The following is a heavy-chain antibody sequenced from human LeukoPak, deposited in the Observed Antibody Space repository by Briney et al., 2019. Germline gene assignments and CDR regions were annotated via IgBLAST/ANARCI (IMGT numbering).Heavy chain of an antibody. J-gene: IGHJ4*02. D-gene: IGHD5-12*01. V-gene: IGHV3-23*01. CDR1: GFTFSSYA. Sequence: GGSLRLSCAASGFTFSSYAMNWVRQAPGKGLEWVSAIPGGGGSTYYADSVKGRFTISRDNSKNTLYLQMNSLRDEDTAVYYCANWDIVATIIENWGQGTLVTVSS. CDR2: IPGGGGST. CDR3: ANWDIVATIIEN.